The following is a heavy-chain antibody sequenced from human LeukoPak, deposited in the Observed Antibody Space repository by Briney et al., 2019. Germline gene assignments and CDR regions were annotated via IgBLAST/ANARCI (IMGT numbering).Heavy chain of an antibody. J-gene: IGHJ4*02. CDR2: IYPGDSDT. CDR1: GYSFTSYW. D-gene: IGHD6-13*01. CDR3: ARRGSSWYADGIFDY. V-gene: IGHV5-51*01. Sequence: GESLKISCKGSGYSFTSYWIGWVRQMPGKGLEWMGIIYPGDSDTRYSPSFQGQVTISADKSISTVYLQWSTLKASDTAMYYCARRGSSWYADGIFDYWGQGTLVTVSS.